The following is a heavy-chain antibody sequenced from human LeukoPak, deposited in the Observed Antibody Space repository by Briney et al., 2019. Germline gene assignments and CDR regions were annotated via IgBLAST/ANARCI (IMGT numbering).Heavy chain of an antibody. CDR3: TRQSQACSTGSCYVVS. V-gene: IGHV5-51*01. D-gene: IGHD2-15*01. Sequence: GEPLQISCEGSGYTFRSYWIGGVGPMPGKDLEWMGMIYPDDSDTRYRPSFRGQVTFSADLSLNTAYLQWISLEASDTAIYYCTRQSQACSTGSCYVVSWGQGTQVTVSS. CDR1: GYTFRSYW. J-gene: IGHJ5*01. CDR2: IYPDDSDT.